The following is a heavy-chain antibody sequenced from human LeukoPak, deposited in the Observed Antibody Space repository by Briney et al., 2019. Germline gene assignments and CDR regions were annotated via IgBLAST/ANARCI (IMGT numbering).Heavy chain of an antibody. D-gene: IGHD6-19*01. CDR2: TIPLFRKP. CDR3: ARDQVGRAVAGFFDY. CDR1: GGTFSPFA. Sequence: ASVKVSCKASGGTFSPFAISWVRQAPGQGLEWMGGTIPLFRKPNYAQKFQGRLTITTITTDESTNTAFMELRSLTSGDTAMYFCARDQVGRAVAGFFDYWGQGTLVTVSS. J-gene: IGHJ4*02. V-gene: IGHV1-69*05.